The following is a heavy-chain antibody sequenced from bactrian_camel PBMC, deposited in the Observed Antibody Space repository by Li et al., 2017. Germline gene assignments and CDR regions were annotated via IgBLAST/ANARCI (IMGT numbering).Heavy chain of an antibody. D-gene: IGHD4*01. CDR3: VRDHPYYPETIATMTGW. J-gene: IGHJ4*01. CDR2: IDSDGST. Sequence: HVQLVESGGGLVQPGGSLRLSCAISKYTERYCPGWFRQAPGKEREAVTAIDSDGSTSYADSVKGRFTISQDNAKNTVYLRMNSMKTEDTAVYYCVRDHPYYPETIATMTGWRGQGTQVTVS. CDR1: KYTERYCP. V-gene: IGHV3S53*01.